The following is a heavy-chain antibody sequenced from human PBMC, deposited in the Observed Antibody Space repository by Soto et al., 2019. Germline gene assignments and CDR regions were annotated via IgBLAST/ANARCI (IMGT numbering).Heavy chain of an antibody. V-gene: IGHV4-31*03. CDR1: GGSISSGGYY. Sequence: SETLSLTCTVSGGSISSGGYYWSWIRQHPGKGLEWIGYIYYSGSTYYNPSLKSRVTISVDTSKNQFSLKLSSVTAADTAVYYCARDLVAAHAFDYWGQGTLVTVSS. CDR2: IYYSGST. D-gene: IGHD6-6*01. J-gene: IGHJ4*02. CDR3: ARDLVAAHAFDY.